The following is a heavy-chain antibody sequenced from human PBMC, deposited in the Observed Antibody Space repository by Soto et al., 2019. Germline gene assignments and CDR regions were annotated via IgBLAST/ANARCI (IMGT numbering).Heavy chain of an antibody. J-gene: IGHJ6*02. CDR3: ARDDWSSGYYYGMDV. Sequence: SETLSLTCTVSGGSISSYYWSWIRQPPGKGLEWIGYIYYSGSTNYNPSLKSRVTISVDTSKNQFSLKLSSVTAADTAVYYCARDDWSSGYYYGMDVWGQGTTVTSP. CDR2: IYYSGST. V-gene: IGHV4-59*01. D-gene: IGHD6-19*01. CDR1: GGSISSYY.